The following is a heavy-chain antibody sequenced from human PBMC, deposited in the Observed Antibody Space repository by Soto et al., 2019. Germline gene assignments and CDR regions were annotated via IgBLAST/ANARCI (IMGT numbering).Heavy chain of an antibody. CDR2: ISGSGGSP. V-gene: IGHV3-23*01. CDR3: ARGGSCGGGSCYSGTRYMDV. Sequence: GESLKISCAASEFTFSNYAMSWVRQAPGKGLEWVSAISGSGGSPYYADSVKGRFTISRDNSKNTLYLQMNSLRAEDTAVYYCARGGSCGGGSCYSGTRYMDVWGKGTTVTVSS. D-gene: IGHD2-15*01. CDR1: EFTFSNYA. J-gene: IGHJ6*03.